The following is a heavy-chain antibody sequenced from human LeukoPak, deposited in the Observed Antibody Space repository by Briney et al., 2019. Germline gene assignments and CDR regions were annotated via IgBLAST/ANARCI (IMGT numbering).Heavy chain of an antibody. D-gene: IGHD4-11*01. CDR3: ARMPLEIVTNFLDS. CDR2: IDGYSRTI. V-gene: IGHV3-48*04. CDR1: GFTFNSYS. J-gene: IGHJ4*02. Sequence: PGGSLRLSCAASGFTFNSYSMNWVRQTPGKGLEWVSYIDGYSRTIHYADSVKGRFTISRDNAKNSLYLQMNTLRAEDTAVYYRARMPLEIVTNFLDSWGQGTLVTVSS.